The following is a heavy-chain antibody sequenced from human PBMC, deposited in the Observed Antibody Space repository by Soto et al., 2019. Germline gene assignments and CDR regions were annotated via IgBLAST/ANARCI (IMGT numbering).Heavy chain of an antibody. J-gene: IGHJ4*02. Sequence: EEQLLESGGGLVQPGGSLRLSCAVSGFTFRDYGMSWVRQAPGQGLEWVSAISGRGDRTYYADSVKGRFTISRDNAKNTLYLEMNTLRAEDTAIYFCAKDVFADSKPFDYWGEGTVVTVSS. CDR2: ISGRGDRT. D-gene: IGHD2-21*01. CDR1: GFTFRDYG. V-gene: IGHV3-23*01. CDR3: AKDVFADSKPFDY.